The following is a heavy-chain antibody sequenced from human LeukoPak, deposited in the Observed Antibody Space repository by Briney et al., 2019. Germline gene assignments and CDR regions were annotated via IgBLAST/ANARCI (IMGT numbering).Heavy chain of an antibody. D-gene: IGHD3-10*01. CDR3: ARDKNQDHQNNYYGSGGYGY. CDR1: GGTFSSYA. Sequence: SVKVSCKASGGTFSSYAISWVRQAPGQGLEWMGGIIPIFGTANYAQKFQGRVTITADESTSTAYMELSSLRSEDTAVYYCARDKNQDHQNNYYGSGGYGYWGQGTLVTVSS. CDR2: IIPIFGTA. V-gene: IGHV1-69*01. J-gene: IGHJ4*02.